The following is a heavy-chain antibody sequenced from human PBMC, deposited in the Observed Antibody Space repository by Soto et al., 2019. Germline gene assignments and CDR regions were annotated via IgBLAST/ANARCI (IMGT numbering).Heavy chain of an antibody. J-gene: IGHJ6*02. CDR3: ASTAGGATRSHYYGMDV. D-gene: IGHD1-26*01. CDR1: GGSVSSGSYY. Sequence: SETLSLTCTVSGGSVSSGSYYWSWIRQPPGKGLEWIGYIYYSGSTNYNPSLKSRVTISVDTSKNQFSLKLSSVTAADTAVYYCASTAGGATRSHYYGMDVWGQGTTVTVSS. V-gene: IGHV4-61*01. CDR2: IYYSGST.